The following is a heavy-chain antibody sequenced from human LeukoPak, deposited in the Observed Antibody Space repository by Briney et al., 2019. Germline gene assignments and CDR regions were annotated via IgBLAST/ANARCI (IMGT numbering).Heavy chain of an antibody. CDR2: ISYDGSNK. V-gene: IGHV3-30-3*01. J-gene: IGHJ4*02. CDR1: GFTFSSYA. CDR3: ARAGSSGWYYLDY. Sequence: GGSLRLSCAASGFTFSSYAMHWVRQAPGKGLEWVAVISYDGSNKYYADSVKGRFTISRDNSKNTLYLQMNSLRAEDTAVYYCARAGSSGWYYLDYWGQGTLVTVSS. D-gene: IGHD6-19*01.